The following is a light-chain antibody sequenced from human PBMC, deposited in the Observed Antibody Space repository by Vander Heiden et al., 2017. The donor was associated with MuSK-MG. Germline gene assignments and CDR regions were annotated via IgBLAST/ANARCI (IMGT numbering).Light chain of an antibody. CDR2: GAS. J-gene: IGKJ5*01. CDR1: QGISFY. V-gene: IGKV1-9*01. Sequence: DVQLTQSPSLLSAFVGDTVSITCRASQGISFYLAWYQVKPGQAPKLLIYGASTLQSGVPSRFSGSGSGTGFTLTISSLRPEDFATYYCQQLHSYPIIFGQGTPMEIK. CDR3: QQLHSYPII.